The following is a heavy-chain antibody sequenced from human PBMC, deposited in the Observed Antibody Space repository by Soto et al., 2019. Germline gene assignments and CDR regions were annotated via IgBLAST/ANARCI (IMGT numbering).Heavy chain of an antibody. CDR1: GFTFSSYG. Sequence: LRLSCAASGFTFSSYGVHWVRQAPGKGLEWVAVISYDGSNKYYADSVKGRFTISRDNSKNTLYLQMNSLRAEDTAVYYCATGAFWGQGTTVPVSS. J-gene: IGHJ6*02. V-gene: IGHV3-30*03. CDR3: ATGAF. CDR2: ISYDGSNK. D-gene: IGHD3-10*01.